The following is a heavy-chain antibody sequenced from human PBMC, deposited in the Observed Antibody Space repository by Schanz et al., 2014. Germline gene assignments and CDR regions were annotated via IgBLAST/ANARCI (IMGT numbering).Heavy chain of an antibody. CDR2: INQSGTT. CDR3: ARDRGHGDLPGDI. V-gene: IGHV4-34*02. D-gene: IGHD4-17*01. J-gene: IGHJ3*02. CDR1: GGSFSSNY. Sequence: QVQLQQWGAGLLKPSETLSLTCAVYGGSFSSNYWSWIRQPPGKGLEWIGEINQSGTTNYNPSLKRRVTMSVDTSKNQISLNLRSVTAADTAVYYCARDRGHGDLPGDIWGQGTMVTVSS.